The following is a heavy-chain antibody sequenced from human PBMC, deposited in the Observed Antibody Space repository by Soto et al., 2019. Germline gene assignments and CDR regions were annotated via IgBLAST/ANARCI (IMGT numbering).Heavy chain of an antibody. CDR2: INCRSGHT. J-gene: IGHJ3*01. Sequence: QVHLEQSGAEVRKPGASVKVSCKASGYTFIRYSIAWVRQAPGQGREWLGWINCRSGHTSYPQNLQGRVTVTRDISTSTASMELRSLSSDDTAVYYCAREDLDSFDLWGQGTVVTVFS. CDR3: AREDLDSFDL. V-gene: IGHV1-18*04. CDR1: GYTFIRYS.